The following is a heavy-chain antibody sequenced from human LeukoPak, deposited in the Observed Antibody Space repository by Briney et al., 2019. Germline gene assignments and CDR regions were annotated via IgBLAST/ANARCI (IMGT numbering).Heavy chain of an antibody. CDR2: ISGDGGST. D-gene: IGHD4-23*01. Sequence: GGSLRLSCAASGFTFDDYAMHWVRQAPGKGLEWVSLISGDGGSTYYADSVKGRFTISRDNSKNSLYLQMNSLRTEDTALYYCAKAPGCDYGGTRYSYMDVWGKGTTVTVSS. CDR3: AKAPGCDYGGTRYSYMDV. CDR1: GFTFDDYA. V-gene: IGHV3-43*02. J-gene: IGHJ6*03.